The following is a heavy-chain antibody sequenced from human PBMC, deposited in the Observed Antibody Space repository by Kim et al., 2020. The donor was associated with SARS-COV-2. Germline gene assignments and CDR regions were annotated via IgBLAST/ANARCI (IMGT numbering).Heavy chain of an antibody. CDR3: ARGGHSSSWYWFDP. V-gene: IGHV4-59*09. Sequence: NPPPKRRVTISVDTSKNQFSLKLSSGTAADTAVYYCARGGHSSSWYWFDPWGQGTLVTVSS. J-gene: IGHJ5*02. D-gene: IGHD6-13*01.